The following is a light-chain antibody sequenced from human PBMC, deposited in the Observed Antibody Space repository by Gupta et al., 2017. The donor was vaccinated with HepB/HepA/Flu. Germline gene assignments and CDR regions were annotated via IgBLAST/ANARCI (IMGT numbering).Light chain of an antibody. CDR3: QQEGSSPCS. V-gene: IGKV3-20*01. CDR2: GAS. J-gene: IGKJ2*04. CDR1: QSVRSNY. Sequence: EIVLTQSPGTLSLSPGERATLSCRASQSVRSNYLAWYQQKPGQAPRLLIYGASSRATGIPDRFSGSGCETDFTLTISRREPEDFAMYYCQQEGSSPCSFGQGTKLEIK.